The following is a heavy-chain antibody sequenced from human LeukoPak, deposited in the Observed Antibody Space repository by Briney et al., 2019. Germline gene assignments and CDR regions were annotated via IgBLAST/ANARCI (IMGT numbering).Heavy chain of an antibody. V-gene: IGHV3-11*01. J-gene: IGHJ6*02. Sequence: GGSQRLSCAASGFTFSDCNMNWVRQAPGKGLEWVSYITDSGNTIHYADSVKGRFTISRDNAKNSLYLQMNSLRAEDTAVYYCARSIGLTGGGVDVWGQGTTVTVSS. CDR1: GFTFSDCN. CDR3: ARSIGLTGGGVDV. D-gene: IGHD3-9*01. CDR2: ITDSGNTI.